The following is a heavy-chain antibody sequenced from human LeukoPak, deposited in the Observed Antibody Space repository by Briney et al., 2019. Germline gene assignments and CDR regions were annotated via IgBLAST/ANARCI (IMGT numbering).Heavy chain of an antibody. CDR1: GFTFSSYA. Sequence: PGGSLRLSCAASGFTFSSYAMHWVRQAPGKGLGWVAVISYDGGNKYYADSVKGRFTISRDNSKNTLYLQMNSLRAEDTAVYYCARSGGRITILGGGFDYWGQGTLVTVSS. CDR3: ARSGGRITILGGGFDY. J-gene: IGHJ4*02. V-gene: IGHV3-30-3*01. CDR2: ISYDGGNK. D-gene: IGHD3-3*01.